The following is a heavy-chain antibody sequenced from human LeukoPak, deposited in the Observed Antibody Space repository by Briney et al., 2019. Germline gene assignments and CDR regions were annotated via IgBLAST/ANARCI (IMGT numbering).Heavy chain of an antibody. CDR3: ARAEAPRYGDYEDYFDY. CDR1: GFTFSSYA. J-gene: IGHJ4*02. D-gene: IGHD4-17*01. V-gene: IGHV3-33*08. Sequence: GGSLRLSCAASGFTFSSYAMSWVRQAPGKGLEWVAVIWYDGSNKYYADSVKGRFTISRDNSKNTLYLQMNSLRAEDTAVYYCARAEAPRYGDYEDYFDYWGQGTLVTVSS. CDR2: IWYDGSNK.